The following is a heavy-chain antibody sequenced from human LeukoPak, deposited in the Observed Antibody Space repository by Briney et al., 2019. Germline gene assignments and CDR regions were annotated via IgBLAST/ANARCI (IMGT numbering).Heavy chain of an antibody. Sequence: GRSLRLSCAASGFTFSSYSMNWVRQAPGKGLEWVSSISSSSSYIYYADSVKGRFTISRDNAKNSLYLQMNSLRAEDTAVYYCARSELGMVAFDIWGQGTMVTVSS. CDR2: ISSSSSYI. D-gene: IGHD7-27*01. J-gene: IGHJ3*02. CDR1: GFTFSSYS. V-gene: IGHV3-21*01. CDR3: ARSELGMVAFDI.